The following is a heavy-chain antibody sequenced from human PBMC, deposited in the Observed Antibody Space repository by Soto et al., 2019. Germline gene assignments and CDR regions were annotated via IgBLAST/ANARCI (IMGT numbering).Heavy chain of an antibody. D-gene: IGHD5-12*01. CDR3: AHVYGGYDNFDY. CDR2: IYWDDDK. CDR1: GFSLSTSGVG. Sequence: QITLKESGPTLVKPTQTLTLTCTFSGFSLSTSGVGVGWIRQPPGKALEWLALIYWDDDKRYSPSLKSRLTITKDTSKNQVALTMTNIDPVDTATYYCAHVYGGYDNFDYWGQGTLVTVSS. V-gene: IGHV2-5*02. J-gene: IGHJ4*02.